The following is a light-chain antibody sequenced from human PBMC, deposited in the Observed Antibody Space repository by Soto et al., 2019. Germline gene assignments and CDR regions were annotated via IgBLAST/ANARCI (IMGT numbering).Light chain of an antibody. J-gene: IGKJ1*01. CDR1: QTVTSGY. CDR2: GAP. V-gene: IGKV3-20*01. Sequence: EIVLTQSIDTLSLSPGARSTLSCRARQTVTSGYLAWYQQKTGQAPRLLIYGAPTTAPGITARFSGSGSGTEFTLNIRSLQSEDFAVYYCQQYGSSGTSGQGP. CDR3: QQYGSSGT.